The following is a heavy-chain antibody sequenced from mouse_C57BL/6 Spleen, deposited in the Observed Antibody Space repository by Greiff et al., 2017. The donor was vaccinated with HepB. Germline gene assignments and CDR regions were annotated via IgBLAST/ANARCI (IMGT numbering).Heavy chain of an antibody. CDR3: TKPYGNYGGVFDY. CDR2: IDPETGGT. Sequence: QVQLQQSGAELVRPGASVTLSCKASGYTFTDYEMHWVKQTPVHGLEWIGAIDPETGGTAYNQKFKGKAILTADKSSSTAYMELRSLTSEDSAVYYCTKPYGNYGGVFDYWGQGTTLTVSS. V-gene: IGHV1-15*01. CDR1: GYTFTDYE. J-gene: IGHJ2*01. D-gene: IGHD2-1*01.